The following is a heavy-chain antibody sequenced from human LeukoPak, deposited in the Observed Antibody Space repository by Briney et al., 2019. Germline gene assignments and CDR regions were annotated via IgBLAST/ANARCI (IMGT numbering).Heavy chain of an antibody. V-gene: IGHV3-21*01. D-gene: IGHD6-19*01. CDR2: ISSSSSYI. CDR1: GFTFSSYS. CDR3: AREYSSGWYRFYEGPNQFDY. J-gene: IGHJ4*02. Sequence: GGSLRLSCAASGFTFSSYSMNWVRQAPGKGLEWVSSISSSSSYIYYADSVKGRFTISRDNAKNSLYLQMNSLRAEDTAVYYCAREYSSGWYRFYEGPNQFDYWGQGTLVTVSS.